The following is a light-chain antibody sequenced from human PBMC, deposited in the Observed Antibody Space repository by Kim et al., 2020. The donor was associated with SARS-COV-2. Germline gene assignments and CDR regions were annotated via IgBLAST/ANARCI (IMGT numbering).Light chain of an antibody. J-gene: IGLJ6*01. V-gene: IGLV2-14*03. CDR2: GVS. CDR3: SSFTTSNSFEI. Sequence: QSALTQPASVSGSPGQSITISCTGTNSDIGGYDYISWYQHHPGKAPKLLIYGVSKRPSAVSNRFSGSKSGNTASLTISGLQAEDEADYYCSSFTTSNSFEIFGGGTKVTVL. CDR1: NSDIGGYDY.